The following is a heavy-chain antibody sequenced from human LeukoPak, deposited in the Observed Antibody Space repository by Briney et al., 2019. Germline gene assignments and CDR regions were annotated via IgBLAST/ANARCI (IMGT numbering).Heavy chain of an antibody. D-gene: IGHD3-22*01. CDR2: INWNGGST. J-gene: IGHJ3*02. CDR1: GFTFDDYG. V-gene: IGHV3-20*04. CDR3: AREILYYYDSSGRGAFDI. Sequence: GGSLRLSCAASGFTFDDYGMSWVRQGPGKGLERVSGINWNGGSTGYADSVKGRFTISRDNAKNSLYLQMNSLRAEDTALYYCAREILYYYDSSGRGAFDIWGQGTMVTVSS.